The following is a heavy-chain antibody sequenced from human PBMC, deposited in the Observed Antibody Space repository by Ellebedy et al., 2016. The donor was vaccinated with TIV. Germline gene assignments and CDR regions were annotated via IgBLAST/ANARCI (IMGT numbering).Heavy chain of an antibody. J-gene: IGHJ4*02. CDR3: ARCDYGDYVIDY. CDR1: GGTFSSYA. D-gene: IGHD4-17*01. Sequence: ASVKVSCKASGGTFSSYAISWVRQAPGQGLEWMGRIIPILGMANYAQKFQGRVTITADKSTSTAYMELSSLRSEDTAVYYCARCDYGDYVIDYWGQGTLVTVSS. V-gene: IGHV1-69*04. CDR2: IIPILGMA.